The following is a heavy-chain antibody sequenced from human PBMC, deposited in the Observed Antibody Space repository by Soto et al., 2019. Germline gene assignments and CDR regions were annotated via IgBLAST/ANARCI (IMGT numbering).Heavy chain of an antibody. Sequence: QVQLQESGPGLVKPSQTLSLTCTVSGGSISSGGYYWSWIRQHPGKGLEWIGYIYYSGSTYYNPSLKGRVTTSVDPSKNQFSLKLSSVTAADTAVYYCARDGVYSSSWYAGWFDPWGQGTLVTVSS. CDR1: GGSISSGGYY. CDR2: IYYSGST. D-gene: IGHD6-13*01. V-gene: IGHV4-31*03. J-gene: IGHJ5*02. CDR3: ARDGVYSSSWYAGWFDP.